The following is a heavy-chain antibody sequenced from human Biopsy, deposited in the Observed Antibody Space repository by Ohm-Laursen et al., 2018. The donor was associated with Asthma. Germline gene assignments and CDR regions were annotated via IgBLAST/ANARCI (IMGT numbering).Heavy chain of an antibody. J-gene: IGHJ6*02. Sequence: SDTLSLTCSLSSGSGGYMRSGNYYWGWIRQPPGKGLEWIGRIYYSGTTYYNPSLESRFTVSADTSKNQFSLKLTSVTAADTAVYYCVRGSSSWHHGPFHYYYGLDVWGQGTTATVSS. CDR2: IYYSGTT. V-gene: IGHV4-39*01. CDR3: VRGSSSWHHGPFHYYYGLDV. D-gene: IGHD6-13*01. CDR1: SGSGGYMRSGNYY.